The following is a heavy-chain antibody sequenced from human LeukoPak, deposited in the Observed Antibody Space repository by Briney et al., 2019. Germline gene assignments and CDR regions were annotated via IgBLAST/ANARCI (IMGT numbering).Heavy chain of an antibody. J-gene: IGHJ5*02. V-gene: IGHV3-74*01. CDR1: GFIFSRYW. CDR2: INPDGSTT. D-gene: IGHD3-22*01. CDR3: ARVLSGSWDWFDP. Sequence: PGGSLRLSCAASGFIFSRYWIRWVRQAPGKGLEWVSRINPDGSTTTYADSVKGRFTISRDNAKNTVYLQMNSLRAEDTAVYYCARVLSGSWDWFDPWGQGTLVTVSS.